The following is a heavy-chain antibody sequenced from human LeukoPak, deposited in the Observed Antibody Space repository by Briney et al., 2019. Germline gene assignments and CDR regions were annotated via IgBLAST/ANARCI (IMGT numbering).Heavy chain of an antibody. CDR1: GFTFSTHG. CDR3: AKSSSGGNSPPYYYYGMDV. CDR2: ISYDGSTT. V-gene: IGHV3-30*18. Sequence: PGGSLRLSCAASGFTFSTHGMRWVRQAPGKGLEWVAVISYDGSTTYYAGSVKGRFTISRDNSRNTLYLQMNSLRAEDTAVYYCAKSSSGGNSPPYYYYGMDVWGQGTTVTVSS. D-gene: IGHD4-23*01. J-gene: IGHJ6*02.